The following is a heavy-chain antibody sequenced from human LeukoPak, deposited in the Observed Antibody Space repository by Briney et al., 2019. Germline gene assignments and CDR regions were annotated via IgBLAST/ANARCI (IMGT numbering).Heavy chain of an antibody. Sequence: GGSLRLSCAASGFTFSSYAMSWVRQAPGKGLEWVSAISGSGGSTYYADSVKGRFTISRDNSKNTLYLQMNSLRAEDTAVYYCAKAMYYYDSSGYYGGYYYYYGMDVWGQGTTVSVSS. CDR3: AKAMYYYDSSGYYGGYYYYYGMDV. J-gene: IGHJ6*02. D-gene: IGHD3-22*01. CDR1: GFTFSSYA. CDR2: ISGSGGST. V-gene: IGHV3-23*01.